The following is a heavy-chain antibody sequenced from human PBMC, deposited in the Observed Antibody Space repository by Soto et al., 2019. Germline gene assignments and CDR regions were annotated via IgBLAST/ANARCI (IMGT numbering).Heavy chain of an antibody. Sequence: GGSLRLSCSASGFTFSSYAMHWVRQAPGKGLEYVSAISSNGGSTYYADSVKGRFTISRDNSKNTLYLQMSSLRAEDTAVYYCVKAQGRLPRLITHYWGQGTLVTVSS. CDR3: VKAQGRLPRLITHY. J-gene: IGHJ4*02. V-gene: IGHV3-64D*08. D-gene: IGHD3-16*01. CDR1: GFTFSSYA. CDR2: ISSNGGST.